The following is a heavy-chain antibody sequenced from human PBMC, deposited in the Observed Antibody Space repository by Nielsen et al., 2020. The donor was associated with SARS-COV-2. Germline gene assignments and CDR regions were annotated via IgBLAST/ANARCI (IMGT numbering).Heavy chain of an antibody. Sequence: ASVKVSCKVSGYTLTELSMHWVRQAPGKGLEWMGGFDPEDGETIYAQKFQGRVTMTEDTSTDTAYMELSSLRSEGTAVYYCATSPPILAGGWFDPWGQGTLVTVSS. CDR2: FDPEDGET. J-gene: IGHJ5*02. CDR1: GYTLTELS. V-gene: IGHV1-24*01. CDR3: ATSPPILAGGWFDP. D-gene: IGHD3-3*01.